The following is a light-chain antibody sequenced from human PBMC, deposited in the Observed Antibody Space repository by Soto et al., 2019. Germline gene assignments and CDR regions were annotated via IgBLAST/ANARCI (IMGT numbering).Light chain of an antibody. Sequence: DIQMTQSPSSLSASVLDRVTITCXSSQGIRNDLGWYQQKPGKAPKPLIYAASSLQSGVPSRFSGSGSGTEFTLTISSLQPEDFATYYCQQNYSPPPITFGQGTRLEIK. J-gene: IGKJ5*01. CDR2: AAS. CDR3: QQNYSPPPIT. V-gene: IGKV1-17*01. CDR1: QGIRND.